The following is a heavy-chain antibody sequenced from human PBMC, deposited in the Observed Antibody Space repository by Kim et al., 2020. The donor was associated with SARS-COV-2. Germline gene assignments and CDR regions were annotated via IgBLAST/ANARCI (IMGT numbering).Heavy chain of an antibody. D-gene: IGHD3-22*01. CDR2: INHSGST. V-gene: IGHV4-34*01. Sequence: SETLSLTCAVYGGSFSGYYWSWIRQPPGKGLEWIGEINHSGSTNYNPSLKSRVTISVDTSKNQFSLKLSSVTAADTAVYYCARVRKSYGMDVWGQGTTVT. J-gene: IGHJ6*02. CDR1: GGSFSGYY. CDR3: ARVRKSYGMDV.